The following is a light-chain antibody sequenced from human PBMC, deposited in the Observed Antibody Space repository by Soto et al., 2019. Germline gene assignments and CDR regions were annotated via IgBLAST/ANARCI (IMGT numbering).Light chain of an antibody. V-gene: IGLV1-40*01. Sequence: QSVLTQPPSVSGAPGQRVTIPCTGSSSNIGAGHDVHWYQQFPGTAPKVLIYGNNNRPSGVPDRFSGSKSGTSASLAITGLQAEDEADYYCCSYTSSTTPLFGGGTKVTVL. CDR2: GNN. J-gene: IGLJ2*01. CDR3: CSYTSSTTPL. CDR1: SSNIGAGHD.